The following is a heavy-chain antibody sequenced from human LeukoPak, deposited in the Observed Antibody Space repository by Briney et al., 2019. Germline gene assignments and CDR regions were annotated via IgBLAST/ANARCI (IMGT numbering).Heavy chain of an antibody. Sequence: PGGSLRLSCSASGFTFSIYVMHWVRQAPGKGLEDVSAISSNGGSTYYADSVKGRFTISRDNSKNTLFLQMSSLRAEDTAVYYCVKDDRYYYDGSGYPSWGQGTLVTVSS. CDR1: GFTFSIYV. CDR2: ISSNGGST. V-gene: IGHV3-64D*09. D-gene: IGHD3-22*01. CDR3: VKDDRYYYDGSGYPS. J-gene: IGHJ4*02.